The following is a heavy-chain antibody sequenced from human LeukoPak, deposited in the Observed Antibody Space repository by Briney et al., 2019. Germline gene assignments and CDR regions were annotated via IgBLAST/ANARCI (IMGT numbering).Heavy chain of an antibody. J-gene: IGHJ4*02. D-gene: IGHD2-15*01. CDR1: GFTFSSYA. CDR3: ALGYCSGGSCLILIY. V-gene: IGHV3-23*01. Sequence: PGGSLRLSCAASGFTFSSYAMSWVRQAPGKGLEWASAISGSGGSTYYADFVKGRFTISRDNSKNTLYLQMNSLRAEDTAVYYCALGYCSGGSCLILIYWGQGTLVTVSS. CDR2: ISGSGGST.